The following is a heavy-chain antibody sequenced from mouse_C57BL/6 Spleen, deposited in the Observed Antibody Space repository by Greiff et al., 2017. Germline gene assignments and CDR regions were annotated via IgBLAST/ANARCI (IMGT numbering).Heavy chain of an antibody. D-gene: IGHD2-1*01. V-gene: IGHV1-69*01. CDR3: ASGGKYVGGYAMDY. Sequence: VQLQQPGAELVMPGASVKLSCKASGYTFTSYWMHWVKQRPGQGLEWIGEIDPSDSYTNYHQKFKGKSTLTVDKSSSTAYMQLSRLTSEDSAVYYCASGGKYVGGYAMDYWGQGTSVTVSS. CDR2: IDPSDSYT. J-gene: IGHJ4*01. CDR1: GYTFTSYW.